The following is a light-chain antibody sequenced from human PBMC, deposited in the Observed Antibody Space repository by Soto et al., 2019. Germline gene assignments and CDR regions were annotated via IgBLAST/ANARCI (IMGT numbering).Light chain of an antibody. Sequence: EIVLTQSPGTLSLSPGERATLSCRASKSVNSDYSAWYQQKPGQAPRLLIYGASTRAAGIPDRFSGSGSGTDFTLTISRLEPEDFAVYYCQQYGTSPTFGGGTKVEI. CDR3: QQYGTSPT. V-gene: IGKV3-20*01. CDR2: GAS. J-gene: IGKJ4*01. CDR1: KSVNSDY.